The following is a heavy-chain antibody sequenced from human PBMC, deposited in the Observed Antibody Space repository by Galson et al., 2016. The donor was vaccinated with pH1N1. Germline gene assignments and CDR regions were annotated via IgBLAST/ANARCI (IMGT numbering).Heavy chain of an antibody. V-gene: IGHV3-23*01. CDR3: AKVTDVCTVTRCFPYGMYA. CDR2: ISGSGGTT. J-gene: IGHJ6*02. D-gene: IGHD2-2*01. CDR1: GFTFSSYA. Sequence: SLRLSCAASGFTFSSYAMYWVRQAPGKGLEWVSAISGSGGTTHDADSVKGRFTISRDNSKNTLYLQMHSLRAEDTATYYCAKVTDVCTVTRCFPYGMYAWGQGTTVTVPS.